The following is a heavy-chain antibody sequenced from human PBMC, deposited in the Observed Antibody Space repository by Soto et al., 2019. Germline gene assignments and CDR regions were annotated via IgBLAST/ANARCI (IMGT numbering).Heavy chain of an antibody. V-gene: IGHV4-30-4*01. CDR1: GGSIGSGDYY. Sequence: SETLSLTSTVSGGSIGSGDYYWSWIRQPPGKGLEWIGYIYYSGSTYYNPSLKSRVTISVDTSKNQFSLKLSSVTAADTAVYYCASHWALGPPPDYWGQGTLVTVSS. CDR3: ASHWALGPPPDY. J-gene: IGHJ4*02. D-gene: IGHD3-16*01. CDR2: IYYSGST.